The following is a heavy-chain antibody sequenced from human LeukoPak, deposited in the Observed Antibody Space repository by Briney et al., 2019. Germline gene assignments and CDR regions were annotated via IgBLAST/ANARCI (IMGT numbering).Heavy chain of an antibody. CDR1: GLTFSTYA. J-gene: IGHJ4*02. D-gene: IGHD2-8*01. CDR2: ISNSGDNT. CDR3: AKDVRRCNGGCI. V-gene: IGHV3-23*01. Sequence: GGSLRLSCQPSGLTFSTYAMSGVRQAPGKGLEWFSGISNSGDNTYYADSVKGRFTISRDNSKNTVSLQMNSLRAEDTAIYYCAKDVRRCNGGCIWGQGTLVTVSS.